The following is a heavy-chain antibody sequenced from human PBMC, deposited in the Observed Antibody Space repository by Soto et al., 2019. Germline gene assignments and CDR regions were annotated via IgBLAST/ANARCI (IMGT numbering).Heavy chain of an antibody. D-gene: IGHD1-7*01. V-gene: IGHV3-15*07. J-gene: IGHJ4*02. CDR3: TTVTGTVAD. CDR2: IKSRTDGETT. Sequence: EVQLVESGGGLVKPGESLRLSCAASGFTFSNAWMNWVRQAPGKGLEWVGRIKSRTDGETTDYVAPVKGRFSISRDDSKNTLYLQMNSLKLEDTAVYYCTTVTGTVADWGQGTRVIVSS. CDR1: GFTFSNAW.